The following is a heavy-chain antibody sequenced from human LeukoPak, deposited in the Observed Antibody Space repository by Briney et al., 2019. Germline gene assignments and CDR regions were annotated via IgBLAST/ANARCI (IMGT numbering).Heavy chain of an antibody. CDR2: ISSSGSTK. CDR1: GFTFSDFY. J-gene: IGHJ4*02. D-gene: IGHD3-22*01. V-gene: IGHV3-11*04. Sequence: PGGSLRLSCSACGFTFSDFYMSWIRQAPGKGLEWVSYISSSGSTKYYADSVKGRFTISRDNAKNSLYLQMNSLRAEDTAVYSCAGERYYDRSGYFYDYWGQGTLVTVSS. CDR3: AGERYYDRSGYFYDY.